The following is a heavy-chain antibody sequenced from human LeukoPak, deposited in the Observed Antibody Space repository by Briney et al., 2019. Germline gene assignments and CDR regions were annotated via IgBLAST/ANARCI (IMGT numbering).Heavy chain of an antibody. CDR3: ARSQTGGNSIKVFDY. J-gene: IGHJ4*02. CDR2: INHSGST. Sequence: SETLSLTCAVYGGSFSGYYWSWIRQPPGKGLEWIGEINHSGSTNYNPSLKSRVTISVDTSKNQFSLKLSSVTAADTAVYYCARSQTGGNSIKVFDYWGQGTLVTVSS. V-gene: IGHV4-34*01. CDR1: GGSFSGYY. D-gene: IGHD4-23*01.